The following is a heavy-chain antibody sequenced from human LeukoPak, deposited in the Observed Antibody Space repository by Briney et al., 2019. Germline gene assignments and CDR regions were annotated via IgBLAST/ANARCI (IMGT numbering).Heavy chain of an antibody. J-gene: IGHJ6*03. Sequence: KPSETLSLTCAVYGRSFSGYYWSWIRQPPGKGLEWIGEINHSGSTNYNPSLKSRVTISLDTSKNQFSLKLTSVTAADTAVYYCARVSWFPGTSYYYMDVWGKGTTVTVSS. CDR2: INHSGST. D-gene: IGHD1-1*01. CDR1: GRSFSGYY. CDR3: ARVSWFPGTSYYYMDV. V-gene: IGHV4-34*01.